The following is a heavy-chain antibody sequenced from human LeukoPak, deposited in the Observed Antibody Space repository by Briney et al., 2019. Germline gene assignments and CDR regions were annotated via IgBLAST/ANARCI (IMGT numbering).Heavy chain of an antibody. CDR2: ISYSGST. CDR1: GASINNYY. CDR3: ARAAYDSSGYYLDY. V-gene: IGHV4-59*01. J-gene: IGHJ4*02. D-gene: IGHD3-22*01. Sequence: SETLSLTCTVSGASINNYYWSWIRQPPGKGLEWIGYISYSGSTNYNPSLKSRVTISIDTSTKQFFLRLSSVTAADTAVYYCARAAYDSSGYYLDYWGQGTLVTVSS.